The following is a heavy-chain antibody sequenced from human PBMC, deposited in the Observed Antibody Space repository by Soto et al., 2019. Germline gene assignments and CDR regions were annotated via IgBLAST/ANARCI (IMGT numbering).Heavy chain of an antibody. Sequence: ASVKVSCKASGCTFINYGISWVRQAPGQGLEWMGWISAYNGNTNYAQKLQGRVTVTTDTSTSTVYMELNSLTSEDTAVYYCARDQSWHDLVWWFDPWGQGTLVTVSS. V-gene: IGHV1-18*01. CDR1: GCTFINYG. J-gene: IGHJ5*02. CDR2: ISAYNGNT. CDR3: ARDQSWHDLVWWFDP. D-gene: IGHD1-1*01.